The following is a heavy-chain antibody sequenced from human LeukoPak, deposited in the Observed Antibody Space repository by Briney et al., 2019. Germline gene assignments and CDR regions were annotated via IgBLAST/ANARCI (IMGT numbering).Heavy chain of an antibody. CDR1: GYTFTGYY. CDR3: ARGADYGDYSGVWFDP. Sequence: ASVKVSCKASGYTFTGYYMHSVRHAPGQGLEWMRWINPNSGGRNYAQKFQARVTITTYESASTASMELSSLRSEDTAVYYCARGADYGDYSGVWFDPWGQGTLVTVSS. J-gene: IGHJ5*02. CDR2: INPNSGGR. V-gene: IGHV1-2*02. D-gene: IGHD4-17*01.